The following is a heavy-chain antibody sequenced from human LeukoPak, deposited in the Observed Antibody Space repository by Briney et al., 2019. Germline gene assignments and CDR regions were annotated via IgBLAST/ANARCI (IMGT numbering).Heavy chain of an antibody. V-gene: IGHV3-74*01. CDR1: GFTFSNYA. J-gene: IGHJ5*01. Sequence: GGSLRLSCAASGFTFSNYAINWVRQAPGKGLMWVSRIESNGLTLYADSVRDRFTISRDNGKSTIYLQMNSLRVDDTAIYYCAKAATYFYGSVTYDWFESWGQGTLVTVSS. CDR3: AKAATYFYGSVTYDWFES. CDR2: IESNGLT. D-gene: IGHD3-10*01.